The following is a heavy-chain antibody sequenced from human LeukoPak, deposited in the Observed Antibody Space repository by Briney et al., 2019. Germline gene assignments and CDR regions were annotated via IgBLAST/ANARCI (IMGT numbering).Heavy chain of an antibody. D-gene: IGHD6-13*01. J-gene: IGHJ5*02. CDR1: GYTFTSYG. Sequence: GASVKVSCKASGYTFTSYGISWVRQAPGQGLEWMGWISAYNGNTNYAQKFQGRVTITRNTSISTAYMELSSLRSEDTAVYYCARAIGYSSSWYWGYSGGGLNNWFDPWGQGTLVTVSS. V-gene: IGHV1-18*01. CDR3: ARAIGYSSSWYWGYSGGGLNNWFDP. CDR2: ISAYNGNT.